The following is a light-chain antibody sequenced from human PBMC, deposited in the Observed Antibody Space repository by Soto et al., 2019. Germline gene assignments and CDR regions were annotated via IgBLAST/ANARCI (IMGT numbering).Light chain of an antibody. CDR3: SSYKTSSTFVV. J-gene: IGLJ2*01. V-gene: IGLV2-14*01. CDR1: SSDIGGYNY. CDR2: GVS. Sequence: QSVLTQPASVSGSPGQSITISCTGTSSDIGGYNYVSWYQQYPGKAPKLMIFGVSDRPSGVSNRFSGSKSGTTASLTISGLQAEDEADYYCSSYKTSSTFVVFGGGTKLT.